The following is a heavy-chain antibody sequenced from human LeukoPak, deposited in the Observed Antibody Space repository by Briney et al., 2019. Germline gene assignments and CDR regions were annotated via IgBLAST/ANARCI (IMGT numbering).Heavy chain of an antibody. Sequence: GGSLRLSCAASGFTVRNYCMSWVRQAPGKGLEWVAVIYGDGTTYYADSVKGRFSISSDTLKNTLSLQMDSLRAADTAMYYCARGSPVASGRYSIYSSWGQGTLVTVSP. CDR3: ARGSPVASGRYSIYSS. D-gene: IGHD3-10*01. J-gene: IGHJ5*02. CDR1: GFTVRNYC. V-gene: IGHV3-53*01. CDR2: IYGDGTT.